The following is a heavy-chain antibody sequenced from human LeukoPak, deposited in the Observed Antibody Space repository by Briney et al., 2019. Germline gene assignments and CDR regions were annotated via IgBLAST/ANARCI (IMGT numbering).Heavy chain of an antibody. CDR1: GDSISGFY. D-gene: IGHD1-1*01. Sequence: PSETLSLTCTVSGDSISGFYWSWIRQPPGKGLEWIGEIDRSRTTNYNPSLKSRLTISVDTSKNQFSLKLSSVTAADTAVYYCARGSATGLAYWGQGTLVTVSS. CDR3: ARGSATGLAY. V-gene: IGHV4-34*01. CDR2: IDRSRTT. J-gene: IGHJ4*02.